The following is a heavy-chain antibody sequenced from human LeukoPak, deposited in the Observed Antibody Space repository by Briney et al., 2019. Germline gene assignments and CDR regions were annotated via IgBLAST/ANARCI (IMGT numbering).Heavy chain of an antibody. D-gene: IGHD4-11*01. CDR3: ARYSNYPYYYYYYMDV. V-gene: IGHV4-59*01. CDR2: IYYSGST. CDR1: GGSISSYY. Sequence: PSETLSLTCTVSGGSISSYYWSWIRQPPGKGLEWIGYIYYSGSTNYNPSLKSRVTISVDTSKNQFSLKLSSVTAADTAVYYCARYSNYPYYYYYYMDVWGKGTTVTVSS. J-gene: IGHJ6*03.